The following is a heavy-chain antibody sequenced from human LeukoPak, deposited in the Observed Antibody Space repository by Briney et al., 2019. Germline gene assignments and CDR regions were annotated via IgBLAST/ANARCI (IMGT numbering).Heavy chain of an antibody. V-gene: IGHV3-49*03. CDR3: TRDRGYYYDSSGYYYPGPSIN. CDR1: GFTFGDYA. CDR2: IRSKAYGGTT. Sequence: PGRSLRLSCTASGFTFGDYAMSWFRQAPGKGLEWVGFIRSKAYGGTTEYAASVKDRFTISRDDSKSIAYLQMNSLKTEDTAVYYCTRDRGYYYDSSGYYYPGPSINWGQGTLVTVSS. J-gene: IGHJ4*02. D-gene: IGHD3-22*01.